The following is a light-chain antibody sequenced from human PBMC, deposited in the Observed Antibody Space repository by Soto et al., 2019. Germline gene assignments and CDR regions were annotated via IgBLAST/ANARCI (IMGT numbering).Light chain of an antibody. J-gene: IGKJ5*01. Sequence: EVVLTQSPVTLSLSPGERATLSCRASQSFRGLLAWYQQKPGQAPRLLIYDAYNRATGIPPRFSGSGSGTDFTLTISSLEPEASAVYYCQQRHMWPITFGQGTRLEFK. CDR3: QQRHMWPIT. CDR2: DAY. CDR1: QSFRGL. V-gene: IGKV3-11*01.